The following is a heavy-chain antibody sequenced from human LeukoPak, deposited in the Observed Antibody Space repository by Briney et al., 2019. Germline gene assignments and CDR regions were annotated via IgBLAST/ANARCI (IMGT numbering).Heavy chain of an antibody. CDR3: AREELLWFGEYPTLYFDY. Sequence: SVKVSCKASGGTFSSYAISWVRQAPGQGLEWMGGIIPIFGTANYAQKFQGRVTITADESTSTAYMELSSLKSEDTAVYYCAREELLWFGEYPTLYFDYWGQGTLVTVSS. CDR1: GGTFSSYA. D-gene: IGHD3-10*01. CDR2: IIPIFGTA. V-gene: IGHV1-69*13. J-gene: IGHJ4*02.